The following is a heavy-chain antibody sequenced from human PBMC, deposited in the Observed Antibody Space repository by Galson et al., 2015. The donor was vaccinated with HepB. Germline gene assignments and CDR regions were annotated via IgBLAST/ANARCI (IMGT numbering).Heavy chain of an antibody. Sequence: WVRQAPGKGLEWVGRIKSKTDGGTTDYAAPVKGRFTISRDDSKNTLYLQMNSLKTEDTAVYYCTTLQLTTVTVDGWFDPWGQGTLVTVSS. CDR3: TTLQLTTVTVDGWFDP. D-gene: IGHD4-17*01. CDR2: IKSKTDGGTT. J-gene: IGHJ5*02. V-gene: IGHV3-15*01.